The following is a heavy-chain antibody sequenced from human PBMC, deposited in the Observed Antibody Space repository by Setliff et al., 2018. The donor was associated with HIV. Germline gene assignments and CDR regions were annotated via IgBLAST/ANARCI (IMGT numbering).Heavy chain of an antibody. V-gene: IGHV3-7*03. CDR1: GFTFSSYW. CDR2: TKYDGSES. CDR3: ARAYNVYDYRFDSSGYDY. J-gene: IGHJ4*02. Sequence: GGSLRLSCAASGFTFSSYWMHWVRQAPGKGLEWVSNTKYDGSESYYVDSVKGRFIASTDNARNSLFLEMNSLRAEDTAVYYCARAYNVYDYRFDSSGYDYWGQGTLVTVSS. D-gene: IGHD3-22*01.